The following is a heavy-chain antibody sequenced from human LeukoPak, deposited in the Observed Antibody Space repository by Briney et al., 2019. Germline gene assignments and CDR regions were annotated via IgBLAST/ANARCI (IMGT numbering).Heavy chain of an antibody. J-gene: IGHJ4*02. CDR2: IKQDGSEQ. Sequence: GGSLRLSCAASGFTFSSYWMTWVRQAPGKGLEWVANIKQDGSEQSYVDSVKGRFTISRDNAKSSLYLQMSSLRAEDTAVYYCARRYSGTYRIDYWGQGTLVTVSS. CDR3: ARRYSGTYRIDY. V-gene: IGHV3-7*01. D-gene: IGHD1-26*01. CDR1: GFTFSSYW.